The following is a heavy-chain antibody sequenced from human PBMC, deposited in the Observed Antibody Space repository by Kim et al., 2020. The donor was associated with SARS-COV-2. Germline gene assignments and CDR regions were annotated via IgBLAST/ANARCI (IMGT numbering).Heavy chain of an antibody. CDR2: IKQDGSRR. Sequence: GGSLRLSCAASGFTFTSYWMTWVRQAPGKGLEWVANIKQDGSRRYYLDSAKGRLTNSRDNAKNSLYLQMSSLRAEDTAVYYCARLGRDCSGDGCYSWADYWGQGTLVTVSS. CDR1: GFTFTSYW. D-gene: IGHD2-15*01. J-gene: IGHJ4*02. CDR3: ARLGRDCSGDGCYSWADY. V-gene: IGHV3-7*01.